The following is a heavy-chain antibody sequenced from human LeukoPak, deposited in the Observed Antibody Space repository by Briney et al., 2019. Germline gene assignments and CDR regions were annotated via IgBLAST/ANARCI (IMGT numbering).Heavy chain of an antibody. CDR3: ARTARHLDY. D-gene: IGHD5-18*01. V-gene: IGHV3-11*04. Sequence: GGSLRLSCEASGFTFSDPYMSWLRQAPGKGLECLSYISGSGTDINYADSVRGRFTISRDNAKNLLYLQMNDLRVEDTAVYYCARTARHLDYWGQGTLVTVSS. J-gene: IGHJ4*02. CDR1: GFTFSDPY. CDR2: ISGSGTDI.